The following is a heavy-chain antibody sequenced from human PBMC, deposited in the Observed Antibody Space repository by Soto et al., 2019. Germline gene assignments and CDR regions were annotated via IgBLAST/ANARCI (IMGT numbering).Heavy chain of an antibody. V-gene: IGHV3-9*01. CDR1: GFTFDDST. D-gene: IGHD2-21*02. CDR2: LSWNSGFS. CDR3: EKGRGTMVVTDGYDI. J-gene: IGHJ3*02. Sequence: SLGLSCGDSGFTFDDSTMPWVRQAPGKGPEWVASLSWNSGFSGYADSVKGRFTISRDNAQSSVHLQMNNLRTEDTALYYCEKGRGTMVVTDGYDIWGQGTMVT.